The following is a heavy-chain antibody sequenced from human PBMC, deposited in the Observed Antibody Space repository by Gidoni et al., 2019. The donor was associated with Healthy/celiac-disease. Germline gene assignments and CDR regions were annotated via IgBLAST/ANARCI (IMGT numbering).Heavy chain of an antibody. CDR1: GFTFAAYG. J-gene: IGHJ4*02. CDR3: AREGDPYYYGSGSFDY. Sequence: EVQLVESGGGVVRPGGSLRLSCAASGFTFAAYGMSWVRQAPGKGLEWVSGINWNGGSTGYADSVKGRFTISRDNAKNSLYLQMNSLRAEDTALYHCAREGDPYYYGSGSFDYWGQGTLVTVSS. V-gene: IGHV3-20*01. CDR2: INWNGGST. D-gene: IGHD3-10*01.